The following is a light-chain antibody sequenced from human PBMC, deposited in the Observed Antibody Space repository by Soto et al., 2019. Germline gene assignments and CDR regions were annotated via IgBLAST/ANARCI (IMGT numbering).Light chain of an antibody. J-gene: IGLJ2*01. CDR2: GNN. V-gene: IGLV1-40*01. CDR1: SSNIGAGYD. CDR3: SSYSISAALVL. Sequence: QSVLTQPPSVSGAPGQTVSISCAGSSSNIGAGYDVHWYQQLPGTAPKLLIYGNNNRPSGVPDRLSGSKSGTSASLAITGLQAEDVADYYCSSYSISAALVLFGGGTQLTVL.